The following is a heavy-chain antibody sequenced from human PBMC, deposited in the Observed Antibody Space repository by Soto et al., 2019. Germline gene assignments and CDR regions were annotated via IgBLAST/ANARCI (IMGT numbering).Heavy chain of an antibody. J-gene: IGHJ4*02. CDR2: IIPILGIA. V-gene: IGHV1-69*02. CDR3: ASGPTGDILTGPIDY. Sequence: ASVKVSCKASGGTFSSYTISWVRQAPGQGLEWMGRIIPILGIANYAQKFQGRVTITADKSTSTAYMELSSLRSEDTAVYYCASGPTGDILTGPIDYWGQGTRVTVAA. D-gene: IGHD3-9*01. CDR1: GGTFSSYT.